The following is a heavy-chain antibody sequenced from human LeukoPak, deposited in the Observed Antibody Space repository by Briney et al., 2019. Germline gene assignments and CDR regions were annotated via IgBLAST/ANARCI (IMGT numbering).Heavy chain of an antibody. V-gene: IGHV3-49*03. J-gene: IGHJ4*02. CDR2: ISGGTT. D-gene: IGHD6-19*01. CDR1: GFTFGDYL. CDR3: SRGSGWLSVY. Sequence: GGSLRLSCTASGFTFGDYLMSWFRQAPGKGLEWIGFISGGTTEYAASVKGRFTISRDDSTSIAYLQMNSLTTEDTAVYYCSRGSGWLSVYWGQEPLVTVSS.